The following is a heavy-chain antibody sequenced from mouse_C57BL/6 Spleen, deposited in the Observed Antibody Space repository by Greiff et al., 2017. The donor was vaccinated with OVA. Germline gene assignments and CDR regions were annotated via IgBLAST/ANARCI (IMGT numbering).Heavy chain of an antibody. J-gene: IGHJ1*03. Sequence: QVQLQQPGAELVMPGASVKLSCKASGYTFTSYWMHWVKQRPGQGLEWIGEIDPSDSYTNYNQKFKGKSTLTVDKSSSPAYMQLSSLTSEDSAVYYCARAGKSWYFDVWGTGTTVTVSS. CDR1: GYTFTSYW. V-gene: IGHV1-69*01. CDR2: IDPSDSYT. D-gene: IGHD4-1*01. CDR3: ARAGKSWYFDV.